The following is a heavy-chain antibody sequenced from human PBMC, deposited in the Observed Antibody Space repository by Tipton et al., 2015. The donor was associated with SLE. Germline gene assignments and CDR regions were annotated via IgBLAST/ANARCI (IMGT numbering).Heavy chain of an antibody. CDR3: AAEVGPTTHGAFDI. CDR2: IGTTGDA. D-gene: IGHD1-26*01. Sequence: GSLRLSCAASGFTFSNYDMHWVRQASGKGLEWVSAIGTTGDAYYPDSVKGRYTISRENTKNSLYLQIDSLRAGDTAVYYCAAEVGPTTHGAFDIWGQGTMVIVSS. J-gene: IGHJ3*02. V-gene: IGHV3-13*01. CDR1: GFTFSNYD.